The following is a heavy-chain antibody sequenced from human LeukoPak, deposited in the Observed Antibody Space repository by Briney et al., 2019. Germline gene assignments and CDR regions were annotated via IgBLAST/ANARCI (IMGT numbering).Heavy chain of an antibody. CDR3: ARHAGWWDSSGYYYVSDY. D-gene: IGHD3-22*01. CDR2: IYPGDSDT. J-gene: IGHJ4*02. Sequence: GESLKISCKGSGYSFTSYWIGWVRQMPGKGLEWMGIIYPGDSDTRYSPSFQGQVTISADKSISTAYLQWSSLKASDTAMYYCARHAGWWDSSGYYYVSDYWGQGTLVTVSS. V-gene: IGHV5-51*01. CDR1: GYSFTSYW.